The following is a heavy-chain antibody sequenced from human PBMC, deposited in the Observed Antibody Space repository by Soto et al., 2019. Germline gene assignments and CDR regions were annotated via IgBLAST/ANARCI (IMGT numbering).Heavy chain of an antibody. J-gene: IGHJ4*02. D-gene: IGHD2-2*01. V-gene: IGHV2-5*01. CDR1: GFSLSSSGVS. CDR2: IYGSDDE. CDR3: AHKRPLDILVVSAAWGDFDY. Sequence: QITLEESGHTLVKPTQTLTLTCTFSGFSLSSSGVSVGWIRQPPGKALEWLALIYGSDDERYNPSLKRRLSTTNDTSKNLVVLTMTNMDPVDTATYYCAHKRPLDILVVSAAWGDFDYWGQGTLVTVSS.